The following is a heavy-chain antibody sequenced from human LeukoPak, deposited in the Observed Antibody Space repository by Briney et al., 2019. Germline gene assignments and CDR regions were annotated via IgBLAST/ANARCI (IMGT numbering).Heavy chain of an antibody. Sequence: SETLSLTCTVSGVSISSYYWSWIRQPPGKGLEWIGSMYYSGSTNYKPSLKSRVTISVDTSKNQFSLKLSSVTAADTAVYYCARHAYYYDRSGSYEASDIWGQGTMVTVSS. V-gene: IGHV4-59*08. CDR3: ARHAYYYDRSGSYEASDI. CDR1: GVSISSYY. CDR2: MYYSGST. J-gene: IGHJ3*02. D-gene: IGHD3-22*01.